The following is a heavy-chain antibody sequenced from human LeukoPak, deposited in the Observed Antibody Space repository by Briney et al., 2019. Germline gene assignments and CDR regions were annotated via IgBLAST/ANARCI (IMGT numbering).Heavy chain of an antibody. CDR1: GFTFSSYA. D-gene: IGHD5-12*01. CDR3: ARVEASGYDYGAFDS. J-gene: IGHJ4*02. Sequence: GGSLRLSCAASGFTFSSYAMSWVRQAPGKGLEWVANIKKDGSEKYYVDSVKGRLTISRDNAKKSLSLQMSSLRAENTAVYYCARVEASGYDYGAFDSWGQGTLVTVSS. V-gene: IGHV3-7*01. CDR2: IKKDGSEK.